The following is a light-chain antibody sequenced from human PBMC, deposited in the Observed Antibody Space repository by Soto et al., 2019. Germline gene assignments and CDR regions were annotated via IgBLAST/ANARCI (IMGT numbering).Light chain of an antibody. CDR2: DVS. CDR3: SSYTSSSTLV. CDR1: SSDVGGYNY. V-gene: IGLV2-14*01. J-gene: IGLJ2*01. Sequence: QSALTQPASVSGSPGQSITISCTGTSSDVGGYNYVSWYQQHPGKAPKLMIYDVSNRPSGVSNRFSGSKSGNTASLTISGFQAEDEADYYCSSYTSSSTLVVGGGTKVTVL.